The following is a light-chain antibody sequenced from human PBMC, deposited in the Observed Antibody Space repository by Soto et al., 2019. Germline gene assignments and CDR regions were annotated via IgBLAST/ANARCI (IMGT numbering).Light chain of an antibody. V-gene: IGKV2-28*01. Sequence: EIVMTQSPLSLPVTPGEPASISCRSSQSLLHSNGYNHLDWYLQRPGQSPQVLIYLGSNRASGVPDRFSGSGAGTDFTPKISRVDAEDVGFYYCLQALPTCTFGQGTKVEIK. CDR3: LQALPTCT. CDR2: LGS. CDR1: QSLLHSNGYNH. J-gene: IGKJ1*01.